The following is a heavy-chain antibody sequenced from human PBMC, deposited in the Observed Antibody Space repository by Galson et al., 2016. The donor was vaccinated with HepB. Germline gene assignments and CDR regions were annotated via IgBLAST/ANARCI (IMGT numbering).Heavy chain of an antibody. CDR3: VQGSTAPAV. J-gene: IGHJ6*03. CDR1: GFTFNNYG. V-gene: IGHV3-23*01. D-gene: IGHD2-2*01. Sequence: SLRLSCAASGFTFNNYGMAWVRQAPGKGLEVVSSISRSGDSTDYADSVKGRFIISRDNTKNTLSLQMNSPRAEGTAVYYCVQGSTAPAVWGKGTTVTVSS. CDR2: ISRSGDST.